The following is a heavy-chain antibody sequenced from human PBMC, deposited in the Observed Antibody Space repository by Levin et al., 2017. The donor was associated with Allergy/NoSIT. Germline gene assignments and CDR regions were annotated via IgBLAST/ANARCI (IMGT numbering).Heavy chain of an antibody. Sequence: SETLSLTCTVSGASISSYYWSWIRQPPGKGLEWIGYIYNSGSTKYNPSLKSRVTISVDTSKNQFSLKLNSVTAADTAVYYCARRFCSGDICYSGCHGMDVWGQGTTVTVSS. CDR1: GASISSYY. V-gene: IGHV4-59*08. CDR2: IYNSGST. D-gene: IGHD2-15*01. CDR3: ARRFCSGDICYSGCHGMDV. J-gene: IGHJ6*02.